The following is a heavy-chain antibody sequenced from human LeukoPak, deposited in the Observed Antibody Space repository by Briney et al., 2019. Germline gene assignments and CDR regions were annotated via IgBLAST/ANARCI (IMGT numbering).Heavy chain of an antibody. D-gene: IGHD4-11*01. CDR1: GYTFTSYG. CDR3: AGVLLTTVGFDY. Sequence: ASVKVSCKASGYTFTSYGISWVRQAPGQGLEWMEWISAYNGNTNYAQKLQGRVTMTTDTSTSTAYMELRSLRSDDTAVYYCAGVLLTTVGFDYWGQGTLVTVSS. CDR2: ISAYNGNT. J-gene: IGHJ4*02. V-gene: IGHV1-18*01.